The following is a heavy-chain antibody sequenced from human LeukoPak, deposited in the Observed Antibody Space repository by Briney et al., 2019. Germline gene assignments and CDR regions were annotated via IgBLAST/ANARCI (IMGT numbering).Heavy chain of an antibody. CDR2: ISSSGSTI. J-gene: IGHJ6*02. CDR3: ARAEEGHCSGGSCYYYYDMDV. D-gene: IGHD2-15*01. V-gene: IGHV3-48*03. CDR1: GFTFSSYE. Sequence: QPGGSLRLSCAASGFTFSSYEMNWVRQAPGKGLEWVSYISSSGSTIYYADSVKGRFTISRDNAKNSLYLQMNSLRAEDTAVYYCARAEEGHCSGGSCYYYYDMDVWGQGTTVTVSS.